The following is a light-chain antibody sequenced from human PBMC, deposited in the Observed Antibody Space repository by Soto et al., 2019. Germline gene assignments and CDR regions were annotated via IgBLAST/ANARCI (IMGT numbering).Light chain of an antibody. J-gene: IGKJ5*01. Sequence: DIQMTQSPSSLSASVGDTVTITCRSSQDVGRWLSWYQQKPGKAPKILIFATSSLQSGVTSRFSGSGSGTDFTHTISSLQSEDFATYYCQQARSFPVTFGQGTRLEIK. CDR2: ATS. CDR1: QDVGRW. CDR3: QQARSFPVT. V-gene: IGKV1D-12*01.